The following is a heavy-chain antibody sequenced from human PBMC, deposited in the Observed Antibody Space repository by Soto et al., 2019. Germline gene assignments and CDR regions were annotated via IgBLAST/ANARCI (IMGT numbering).Heavy chain of an antibody. CDR1: GYTFTSYG. CDR3: ATRSPAFDY. CDR2: ITTDKGKT. V-gene: IGHV1-18*01. J-gene: IGHJ4*02. Sequence: QVQLVQSGPEVKKPGASVKVSCKTSGYTFTSYGITWVRQDPGQGLEWMGWITTDKGKTTYAQKFQGRVTMTTDISTSTAYMELRSLRSDDTAVYYCATRSPAFDYWGQGTLVTVSS.